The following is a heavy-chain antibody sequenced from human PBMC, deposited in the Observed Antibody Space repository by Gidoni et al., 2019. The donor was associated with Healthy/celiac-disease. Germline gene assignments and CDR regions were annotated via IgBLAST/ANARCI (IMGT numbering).Heavy chain of an antibody. CDR2: IIPIFGTA. CDR3: ARDDTARPAYYYGMDV. J-gene: IGHJ6*02. Sequence: QVQLVQSGAEVKKPESSVKVSCKAYGGTFSSYAISWVRQAPGQGLEWMGGIIPIFGTANYAHKFQGRVTITADESTSTAYMELSSLRSEDTAVYYCARDDTARPAYYYGMDVWGQGTTVTVSS. V-gene: IGHV1-69*01. D-gene: IGHD2-2*01. CDR1: GGTFSSYA.